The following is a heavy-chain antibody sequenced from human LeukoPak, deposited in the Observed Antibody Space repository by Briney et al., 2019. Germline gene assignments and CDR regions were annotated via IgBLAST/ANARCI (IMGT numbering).Heavy chain of an antibody. D-gene: IGHD2-21*01. Sequence: GGSLRLSCAASGFTFSSYEMNWVRQAPGKGLEWVSYISSSGSTIYYADSVRGRFTISRDNAKNSLYLQMNSLRAEDTAVYYCARDCGYYYMDVWGKGTTVTVSS. V-gene: IGHV3-48*03. CDR1: GFTFSSYE. CDR3: ARDCGYYYMDV. CDR2: ISSSGSTI. J-gene: IGHJ6*03.